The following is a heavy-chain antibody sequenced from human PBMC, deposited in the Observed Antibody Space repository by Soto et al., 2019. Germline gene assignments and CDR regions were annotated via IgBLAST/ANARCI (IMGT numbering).Heavy chain of an antibody. CDR2: FDREIGET. D-gene: IGHD3-3*01. V-gene: IGHV1-24*01. CDR3: ATIRVLRFFSFDP. J-gene: IGHJ5*02. Sequence: ASVKVSCKVSGHALTELSMHWVRQAPGKGLEWMGTFDREIGETIYGQIFQGRVTMAEDTSTDTAYMELSSLRSEDTAVYYCATIRVLRFFSFDPWGQGTLVTVSS. CDR1: GHALTELS.